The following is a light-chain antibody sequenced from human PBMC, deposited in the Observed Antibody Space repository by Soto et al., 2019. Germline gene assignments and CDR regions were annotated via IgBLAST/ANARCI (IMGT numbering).Light chain of an antibody. CDR3: LQYHYWWT. V-gene: IGKV3-15*01. Sequence: IVMTQSPATLSLSPGEKATLCRASQSISNNFAWFQQKPGQVPRLLIYGASNRATGVSARFSGSGSGTEFTLTISSLQSEDFAVYYCLQYHYWWTFGQGTKVDIK. CDR2: GAS. CDR1: QSISNN. J-gene: IGKJ1*01.